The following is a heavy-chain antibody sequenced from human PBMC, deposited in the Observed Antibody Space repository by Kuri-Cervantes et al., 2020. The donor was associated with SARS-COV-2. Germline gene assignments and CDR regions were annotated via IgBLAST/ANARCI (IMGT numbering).Heavy chain of an antibody. CDR3: AKDLSGSFAFDY. J-gene: IGHJ4*02. CDR2: IKHDGSER. CDR1: GFSISDRAYW. V-gene: IGHV3-7*01. Sequence: GESLKISCTASGFSISDRAYWMTWVRQTPGKGLEWVANIKHDGSERFYVDSVKGRFTISRDNSKNTLYLQMNSLRAEDTAVYYCAKDLSGSFAFDYWGQGTLVTVSS. D-gene: IGHD1-26*01.